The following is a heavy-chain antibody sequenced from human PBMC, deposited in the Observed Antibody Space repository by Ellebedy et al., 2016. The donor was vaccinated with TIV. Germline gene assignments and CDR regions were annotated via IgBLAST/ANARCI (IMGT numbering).Heavy chain of an antibody. V-gene: IGHV3-23*01. D-gene: IGHD3-9*01. Sequence: GESLKISCVASGFIFKNYAMSWVRQAPGKGLEWVSTIGGGDADIYYVDSVKGRFTISRDNFNNMVYLQMNSLRADDTALYFCAKDYISFNRLYDPFDLWGQGTMVSVSS. CDR2: IGGGDADI. CDR1: GFIFKNYA. CDR3: AKDYISFNRLYDPFDL. J-gene: IGHJ3*01.